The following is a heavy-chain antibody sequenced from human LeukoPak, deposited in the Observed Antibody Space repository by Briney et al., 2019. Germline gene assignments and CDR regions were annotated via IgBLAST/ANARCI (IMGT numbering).Heavy chain of an antibody. CDR1: GFTVNRTY. Sequence: PGGSLRLSCAASGFTVNRTYMSWVRQAPGRGLEWVSVIYSGGATYYSDSVKGRFTISRDNAKNSLYLQMNSLRAEDTALYYCARTGNSGSGSWGQGTLVTVSS. D-gene: IGHD3-10*01. CDR2: IYSGGAT. J-gene: IGHJ4*02. V-gene: IGHV3-66*01. CDR3: ARTGNSGSGS.